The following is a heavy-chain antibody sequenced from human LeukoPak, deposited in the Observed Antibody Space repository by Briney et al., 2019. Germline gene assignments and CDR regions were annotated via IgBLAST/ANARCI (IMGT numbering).Heavy chain of an antibody. CDR3: ARALASGATY. D-gene: IGHD6-13*01. J-gene: IGHJ4*02. Sequence: GGSLRLSCEASGFTFSSHWTHWVRQAPGKGLVWVSRINSDGSSTSYADSVKGRFTISRDNAKNTVYLQMNSLRAEDSAGYYCARALASGATYWGQGTLVTVSS. V-gene: IGHV3-74*01. CDR1: GFTFSSHW. CDR2: INSDGSST.